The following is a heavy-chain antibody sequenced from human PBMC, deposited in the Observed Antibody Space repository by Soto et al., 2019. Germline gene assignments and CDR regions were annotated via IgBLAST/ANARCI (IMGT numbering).Heavy chain of an antibody. CDR2: LYSGGDT. D-gene: IGHD3-10*01. CDR3: TRAAWGLWFGYMDV. Sequence: VHLVESGGGLVQPGGSLRLSCAASGFTVSGNYMSWVRQAPGKGLEWVSILYSGGDTYYADSVKGRFTISRHNSENTLYLQMNSLRTEDTAVYYCTRAAWGLWFGYMDVWGKGTTVTVSS. CDR1: GFTVSGNY. V-gene: IGHV3-53*04. J-gene: IGHJ6*03.